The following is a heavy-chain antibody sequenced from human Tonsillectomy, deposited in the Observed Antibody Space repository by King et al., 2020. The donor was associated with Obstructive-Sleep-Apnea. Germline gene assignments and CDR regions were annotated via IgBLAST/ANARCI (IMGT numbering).Heavy chain of an antibody. V-gene: IGHV3-48*04. CDR3: ARELWTNAFDI. D-gene: IGHD3-10*01. J-gene: IGHJ3*02. CDR2: ISSSSISI. CDR1: GFTFSSYT. Sequence: EKQLVQSGGGLVQPGGSLRLSCAASGFTFSSYTMNWVRQAPGKGLEWVSYISSSSISIYYADSVKGRFTITRDNAKNSLYLQMNSLRAEDTAVYYCARELWTNAFDIWGQGTMVTVSS.